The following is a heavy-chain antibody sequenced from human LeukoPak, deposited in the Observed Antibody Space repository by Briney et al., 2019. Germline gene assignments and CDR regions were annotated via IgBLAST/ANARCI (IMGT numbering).Heavy chain of an antibody. V-gene: IGHV4-59*01. CDR3: ARGGAVAGILKY. D-gene: IGHD6-19*01. CDR2: ISYSGST. Sequence: SETLSLTCTVSDVSISSYYWSWIRQPPGKGLEWIGYISYSGSTNYNPSLKSRATISMDTSNSQFSLKLNSVTAADTALYYCARGGAVAGILKYWGQGTLVTVSS. CDR1: DVSISSYY. J-gene: IGHJ4*02.